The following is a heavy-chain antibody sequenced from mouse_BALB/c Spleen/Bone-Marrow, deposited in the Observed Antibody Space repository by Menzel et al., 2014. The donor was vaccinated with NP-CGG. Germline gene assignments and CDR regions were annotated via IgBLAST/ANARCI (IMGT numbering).Heavy chain of an antibody. CDR2: INPYNDGT. Sequence: EVKLVESGPELVKPGASVKMSCKASGYTFTSYVMHWVKQKPGQGLEWIGYINPYNDGTKYNEKFKGKATLPSDKSSSTAYIELSSLTSEDSAVYYCARGLRLRAHYFDYWGQGTTLTVSS. V-gene: IGHV1-14*01. D-gene: IGHD1-2*01. CDR3: ARGLRLRAHYFDY. CDR1: GYTFTSYV. J-gene: IGHJ2*01.